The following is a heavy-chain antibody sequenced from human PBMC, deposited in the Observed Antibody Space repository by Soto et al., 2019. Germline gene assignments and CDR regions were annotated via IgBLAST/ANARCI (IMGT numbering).Heavy chain of an antibody. D-gene: IGHD2-2*01. J-gene: IGHJ6*02. CDR1: GGTFSSYA. CDR2: IIPIFGTA. CDR3: AWADVVPAARNYYYYGMDV. Sequence: SVKVSCKASGGTFSSYAISWVRQAPGQGLEWMGGIIPIFGTANYAQKFQGRVTITADKSTSTAYMELSSLRSEDTAVYYCAWADVVPAARNYYYYGMDVWGQGTTVTVSS. V-gene: IGHV1-69*06.